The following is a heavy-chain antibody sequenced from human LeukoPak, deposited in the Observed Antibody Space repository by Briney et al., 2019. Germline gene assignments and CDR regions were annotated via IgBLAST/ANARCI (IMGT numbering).Heavy chain of an antibody. CDR3: ARVMTTVTTFKTYSYGMDV. J-gene: IGHJ6*02. Sequence: SETLSLTCAVYGGSFSGSYWTWIRQPPGKGLEWIGEINHSGSTNYNPSLKSRVTISLDTSKNQFSLRLSSVTAADTAVYYCARVMTTVTTFKTYSYGMDVWGQGTTVTVSS. V-gene: IGHV4-34*01. D-gene: IGHD4-17*01. CDR2: INHSGST. CDR1: GGSFSGSY.